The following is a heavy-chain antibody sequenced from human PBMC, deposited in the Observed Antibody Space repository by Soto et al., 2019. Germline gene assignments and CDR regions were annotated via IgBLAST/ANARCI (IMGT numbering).Heavy chain of an antibody. CDR1: GGSISSSSYY. V-gene: IGHV4-39*07. CDR2: IYYSGST. CDR3: ARERSYGDPYFDY. D-gene: IGHD4-17*01. J-gene: IGHJ4*02. Sequence: ETLSLTCTVSGGSISSSSYYWGWIRQPPGKGLEWIGSIYYSGSTYYNPSLKSRVTISVDTSKNQFSLKLSSVTAADTAVYYCARERSYGDPYFDYWGQGTLVTVSS.